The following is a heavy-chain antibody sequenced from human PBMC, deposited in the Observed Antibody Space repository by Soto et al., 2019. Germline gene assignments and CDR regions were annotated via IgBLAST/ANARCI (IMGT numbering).Heavy chain of an antibody. V-gene: IGHV3-23*01. CDR2: IYGGGNGP. Sequence: EVQVLESGGGLVQPGGSLRLSCAATGFTFSDFAMSWVRQAPGKGREWVSRIYGGGNGPHYADSVKGRVTISRDNSQNTLYLQMNSLRAEDTAVYYCAKMEGMDPWAYSFDYWGQGTLVTVSS. D-gene: IGHD2-2*03. CDR3: AKMEGMDPWAYSFDY. J-gene: IGHJ4*02. CDR1: GFTFSDFA.